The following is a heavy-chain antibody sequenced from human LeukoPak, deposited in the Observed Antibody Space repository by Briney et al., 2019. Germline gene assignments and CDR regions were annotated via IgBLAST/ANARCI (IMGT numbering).Heavy chain of an antibody. CDR2: ISGSGGST. CDR1: GFTFSSYG. J-gene: IGHJ4*02. V-gene: IGHV3-23*01. Sequence: GGSLRLSCAASGFTFSSYGMSWVRQAPGKGLEWVSVISGSGGSTYYADSVKGRFTISRDNSKNTLFLHMDSLRAEDTAVYYCAKDRTYGSGSYNNWGQGTLVTVSS. CDR3: AKDRTYGSGSYNN. D-gene: IGHD3-10*01.